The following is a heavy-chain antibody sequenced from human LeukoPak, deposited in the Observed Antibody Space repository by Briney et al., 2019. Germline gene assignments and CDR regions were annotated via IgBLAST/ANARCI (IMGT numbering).Heavy chain of an antibody. CDR1: GFTFSSYA. J-gene: IGHJ5*02. Sequence: GGSLSLSCAASGFTFSSYAMSWVRQAREKGLEWVSAISGSGGSTYYADSVKGRFTISRDNSKNTLYLQMNSLRAEDTAVYYCAKVPTHVDTESDPWGQGTLVTVSS. D-gene: IGHD5-18*01. V-gene: IGHV3-23*01. CDR2: ISGSGGST. CDR3: AKVPTHVDTESDP.